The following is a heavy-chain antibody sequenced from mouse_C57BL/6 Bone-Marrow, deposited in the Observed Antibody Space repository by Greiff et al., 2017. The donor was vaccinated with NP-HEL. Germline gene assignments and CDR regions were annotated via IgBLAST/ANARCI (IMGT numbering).Heavy chain of an antibody. CDR2: IYIGNGYT. CDR1: GYTFTSYG. CDR3: ARSFTTVVAFYWYFDV. J-gene: IGHJ1*03. D-gene: IGHD1-1*01. Sequence: EVKLMESGAELVRPGSSVKMSCKTSGYTFTSYGINWVKQRPGQGLEWIGYIYIGNGYTEYNEKFKGKATLTSDTSSSTAYMQLSSLTSEDSAIYFCARSFTTVVAFYWYFDVWGTGTTVTVSS. V-gene: IGHV1-58*01.